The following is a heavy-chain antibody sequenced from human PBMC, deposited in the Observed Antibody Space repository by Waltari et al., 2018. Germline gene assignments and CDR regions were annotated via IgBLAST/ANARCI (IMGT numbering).Heavy chain of an antibody. CDR3: AREDIVSATQWRGNQYRGNCGYDL. V-gene: IGHV3-30*02. D-gene: IGHD5-12*01. Sequence: GGGVVQPGDSLRLSCASSGFTFGIYGMHWVRQAPGKGLEWVAFTRFDGINKHYADSVRGRFTISRDNSKNTLYLQMNGLRSEDAAVYYCAREDIVSATQWRGNQYRGNCGYDLWGQGTLVSVSS. J-gene: IGHJ4*01. CDR2: TRFDGINK. CDR1: GFTFGIYG.